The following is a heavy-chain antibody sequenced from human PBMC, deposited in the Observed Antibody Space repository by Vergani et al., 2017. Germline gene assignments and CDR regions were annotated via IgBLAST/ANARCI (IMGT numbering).Heavy chain of an antibody. J-gene: IGHJ6*03. D-gene: IGHD6-6*01. CDR2: IIPILGIA. CDR3: ARRGDSSSYYYYMDV. V-gene: IGHV1-69*04. CDR1: GGTFSSYA. Sequence: QVQLVQSGAEVKKPGASVKVSCKASGGTFSSYAISWVRQAPGQGLEWMGRIIPILGIANYAQKFQGRVTITADKSTSTAYMELSSLRSEDTAVYYCARRGDSSSYYYYMDVWGKGTTVTVSS.